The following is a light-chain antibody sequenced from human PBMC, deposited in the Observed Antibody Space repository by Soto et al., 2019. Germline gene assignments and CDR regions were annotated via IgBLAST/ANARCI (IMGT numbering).Light chain of an antibody. CDR2: DAS. J-gene: IGKJ2*01. CDR3: QRRSNWPPVYT. Sequence: EIVLTQSPATLSLSPGERATLSCRASQSVSSYLAWYQQQPGQAPRLLIYDASNRATGIPARFSGSGSGTDFSLTISSLEPEDFAVYYCQRRSNWPPVYTFGQGTKLEIK. V-gene: IGKV3-11*01. CDR1: QSVSSY.